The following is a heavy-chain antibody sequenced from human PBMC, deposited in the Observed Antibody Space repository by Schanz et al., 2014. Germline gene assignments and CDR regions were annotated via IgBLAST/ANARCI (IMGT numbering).Heavy chain of an antibody. V-gene: IGHV3-74*02. J-gene: IGHJ6*02. Sequence: VQLVESGGGLVKPGGSLRLSCAASGFIFSTYNMNWVRQAPGKGLLWVSRVSRDGSETTYVDSVRGRFTISRDTAKNTVFLQMNNLRAEDTAVYYCARGASRDYFAMDVWGQGTTVTVSS. CDR2: VSRDGSET. CDR1: GFIFSTYN. CDR3: ARGASRDYFAMDV.